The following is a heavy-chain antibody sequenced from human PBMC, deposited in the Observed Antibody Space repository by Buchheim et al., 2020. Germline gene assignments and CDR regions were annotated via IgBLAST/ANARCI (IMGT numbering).Heavy chain of an antibody. CDR2: IYLIGST. CDR3: ARGGDSSGRPIDY. V-gene: IGHV4-30-2*01. D-gene: IGHD3-22*01. CDR1: GGSISSGGYS. J-gene: IGHJ4*02. Sequence: QLQLQESGSGLVEPSQTLSLTCAVSGGSISSGGYSWSWIRQPPGKGLEWIGYIYLIGSTYYNPSLKSRFTISVDRSKTPFSLKLSAVTAADTAVYYCARGGDSSGRPIDYWGQGTL.